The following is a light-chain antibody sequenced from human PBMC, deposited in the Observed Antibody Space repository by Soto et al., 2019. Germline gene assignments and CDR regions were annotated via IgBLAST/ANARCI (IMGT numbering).Light chain of an antibody. Sequence: QSVLTQPPSASGTPGQRVTISCSGSSSNVGGNPVNWYQHVPTTAPKLLIYTNTQRPSGVPDRFSGSKSGTSASLAISGLQSEDEADYYCASWDDSLNGPFFGTGTKLTVL. CDR3: ASWDDSLNGPF. J-gene: IGLJ1*01. V-gene: IGLV1-44*01. CDR2: TNT. CDR1: SSNVGGNP.